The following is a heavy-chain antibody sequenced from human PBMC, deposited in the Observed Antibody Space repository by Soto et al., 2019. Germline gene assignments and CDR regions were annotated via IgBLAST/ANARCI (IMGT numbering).Heavy chain of an antibody. Sequence: GGSLRLSCEASGFTLSSYWMSWIRQAPGKGLEWVANTRQDGGQSYLVDSVQGRFTISRDNAKNSAYLQMNSLRAEDTAVYYCAKDDSSSWPVNWFDPWGQGTLVTVSS. J-gene: IGHJ5*02. CDR1: GFTLSSYW. CDR2: TRQDGGQS. D-gene: IGHD6-13*01. V-gene: IGHV3-7*03. CDR3: AKDDSSSWPVNWFDP.